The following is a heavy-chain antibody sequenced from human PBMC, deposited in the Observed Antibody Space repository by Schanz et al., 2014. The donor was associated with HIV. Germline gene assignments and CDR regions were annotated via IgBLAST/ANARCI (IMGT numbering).Heavy chain of an antibody. D-gene: IGHD1-1*01. V-gene: IGHV1-18*01. J-gene: IGHJ4*02. CDR1: GGTFSSSA. CDR2: ISANNGNT. Sequence: QVQLLQSGAEVKKPGSSVKVSCKASGGTFSSSAISWVRQAPGQGLEWMAWISANNGNTYYAQKVQGRVSMATDTSTNTAYMELRSLRSDDTAVYHCARNQYQLLPFDYWGQGTLVTVSS. CDR3: ARNQYQLLPFDY.